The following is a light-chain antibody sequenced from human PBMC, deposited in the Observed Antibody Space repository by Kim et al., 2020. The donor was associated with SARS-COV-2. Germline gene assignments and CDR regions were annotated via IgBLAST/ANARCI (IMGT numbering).Light chain of an antibody. J-gene: IGLJ1*01. V-gene: IGLV3-1*01. CDR2: QDS. CDR1: KLGDKY. CDR3: QAWDSSTKV. Sequence: SYELTQPPSVSVSPGQTASITCSGDKLGDKYACWYQQKPGQSPVLVIYQDSKRPSGTPERFSGSNSGNTATLTISGTQAMEEADYYCQAWDSSTKVFGTGTKVTVL.